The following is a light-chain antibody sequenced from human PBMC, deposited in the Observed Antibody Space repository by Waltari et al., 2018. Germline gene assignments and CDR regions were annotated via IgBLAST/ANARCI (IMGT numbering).Light chain of an antibody. J-gene: IGLJ2*01. CDR2: QDS. CDR1: KLGDKY. CDR3: QAWDSGVV. Sequence: SYELTQPPSVSVSPGQTASITCSGDKLGDKYGCWYQQKPGHSPEVVIYQDSLRPSWIPERFSGSNSGNTATLTISGTQPVDDADYYCQAWDSGVVFGGGTKLTVL. V-gene: IGLV3-1*01.